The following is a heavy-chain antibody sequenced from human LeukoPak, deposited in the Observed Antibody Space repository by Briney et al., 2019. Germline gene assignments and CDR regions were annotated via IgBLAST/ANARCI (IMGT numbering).Heavy chain of an antibody. Sequence: GASVKVCCKASGGTFSSYAISWVRQAPGQGLGWMGGIIPIFGTANYAQKFQGRVTITADESTSTAYMELSSLRSEDTAVYYCARADSSSSDAFDIWGQGTMVTVSS. CDR3: ARADSSSSDAFDI. CDR2: IIPIFGTA. CDR1: GGTFSSYA. D-gene: IGHD6-6*01. V-gene: IGHV1-69*13. J-gene: IGHJ3*02.